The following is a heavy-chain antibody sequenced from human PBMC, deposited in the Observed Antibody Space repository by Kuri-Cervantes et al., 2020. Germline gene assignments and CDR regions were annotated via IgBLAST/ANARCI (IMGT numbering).Heavy chain of an antibody. D-gene: IGHD2-15*01. CDR2: IWPGGST. Sequence: ESLKISCGVSGASFSGFYWSWIRQSPGKGLEWIGEIWPGGSTDYHPSLKSRVTISMDTSRNQVSLKLSSVTAADTAVYYCARHRGGRGTGVSGRGGSYYYYMDVWGKGTTVTVSS. CDR1: GASFSGFY. CDR3: ARHRGGRGTGVSGRGGSYYYYMDV. V-gene: IGHV4-34*01. J-gene: IGHJ6*03.